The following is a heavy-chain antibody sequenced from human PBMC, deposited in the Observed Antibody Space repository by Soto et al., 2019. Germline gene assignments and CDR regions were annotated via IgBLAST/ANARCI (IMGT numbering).Heavy chain of an antibody. Sequence: GESLKISCKGSGYTFTRNWIGWVRQMPGKGLKWMGIIFPIDSDTRYSPSSQGQVTISADNSISTAYLQWSSLKASDTAIYYCATPGGRDFNAFDVWGQGTMVTVSS. CDR1: GYTFTRNW. J-gene: IGHJ3*01. D-gene: IGHD2-21*02. CDR3: ATPGGRDFNAFDV. CDR2: IFPIDSDT. V-gene: IGHV5-51*01.